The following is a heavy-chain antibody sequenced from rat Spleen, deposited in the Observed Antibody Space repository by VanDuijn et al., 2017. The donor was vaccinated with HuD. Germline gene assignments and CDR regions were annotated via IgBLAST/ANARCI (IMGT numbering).Heavy chain of an antibody. CDR2: ISPSGGST. V-gene: IGHV5-27*01. D-gene: IGHD1-12*02. CDR3: TRGYDGTYYYVNWFAY. Sequence: EVQLVESGGGLVQPGRSLKLSCAASGFTFSNYDMAWVRQAPTKGLEWVATISPSGGSTYYRDSVKGRFTISRDNAKSTLYLQMNSLRSEDTATYYCTRGYDGTYYYVNWFAYWGQGTLVTVSS. J-gene: IGHJ3*01. CDR1: GFTFSNYD.